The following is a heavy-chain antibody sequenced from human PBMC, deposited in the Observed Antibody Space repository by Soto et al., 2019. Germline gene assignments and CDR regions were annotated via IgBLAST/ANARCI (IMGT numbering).Heavy chain of an antibody. Sequence: ASVKVSCKASGYTFTSYGISWVRQAPGQGLEWMGWISAYNGNTNYAQKLQGRVTMTTDTSTSTAYMELRSLRSDDTAVYYCARAFRITIFGVVNPDYYYYMDVWGKGTTVTVSS. V-gene: IGHV1-18*01. CDR2: ISAYNGNT. CDR3: ARAFRITIFGVVNPDYYYYMDV. CDR1: GYTFTSYG. D-gene: IGHD3-3*01. J-gene: IGHJ6*03.